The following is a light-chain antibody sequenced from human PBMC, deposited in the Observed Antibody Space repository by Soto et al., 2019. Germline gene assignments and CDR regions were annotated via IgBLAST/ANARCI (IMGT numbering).Light chain of an antibody. Sequence: DIQMTQSPSSLSASVGDRVTITCRASLGVSNYLAWYQQKPGKVPKLLIYAASTLQSGVPSRFSGSGSGTDFTLTISSLQPEDVATYYCLKYNSAPRTFGQGTKVEIK. J-gene: IGKJ1*01. CDR2: AAS. V-gene: IGKV1-27*01. CDR3: LKYNSAPRT. CDR1: LGVSNY.